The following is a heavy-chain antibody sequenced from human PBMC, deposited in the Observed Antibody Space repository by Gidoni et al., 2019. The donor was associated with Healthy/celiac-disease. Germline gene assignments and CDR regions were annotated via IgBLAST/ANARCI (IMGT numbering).Heavy chain of an antibody. V-gene: IGHV3-23*01. CDR3: AKEGRGLLAVAGWGRGYYFDY. Sequence: EVQLLESGGGLVQPGGSLRLSCAASGFTFSSYAMSWVRQAPGKGLEWVSAISGSGGSTYYADSVKGRFTISRDNSKNTLYLQMNSLRAEDTAVYYCAKEGRGLLAVAGWGRGYYFDYWGQGTLVTVSS. CDR2: ISGSGGST. D-gene: IGHD6-19*01. CDR1: GFTFSSYA. J-gene: IGHJ4*02.